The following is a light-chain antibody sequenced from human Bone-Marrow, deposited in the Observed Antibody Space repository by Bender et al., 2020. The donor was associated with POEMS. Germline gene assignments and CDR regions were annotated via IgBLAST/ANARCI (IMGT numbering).Light chain of an antibody. J-gene: IGLJ1*01. CDR1: SSNIGAGYD. CDR3: SSYVGSYNLI. V-gene: IGLV1-40*01. CDR2: DNT. Sequence: QSVLTQPPSVSGAPGQRVTISCTGSSSNIGAGYDVHWYRQLPGTAPKLLIYDNTNRPSGVPDRFSGSKSGTSASLAITGLQTEDEADYYCSSYVGSYNLIFGTGTKVTVL.